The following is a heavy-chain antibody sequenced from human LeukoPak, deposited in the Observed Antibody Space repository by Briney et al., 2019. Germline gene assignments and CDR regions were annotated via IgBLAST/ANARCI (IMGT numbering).Heavy chain of an antibody. Sequence: ASVKVSCKASGYTFTSYGISWVRQAPGQGLEWMGWISAYNGNTNYAQKLQGRVTMTTDTSTSTAYMEPRSLRSDDTAVYYCARDLGGLLYYYDSSGYPTYFDYWGQGTLVTVSS. CDR2: ISAYNGNT. V-gene: IGHV1-18*01. D-gene: IGHD3-22*01. CDR1: GYTFTSYG. CDR3: ARDLGGLLYYYDSSGYPTYFDY. J-gene: IGHJ4*02.